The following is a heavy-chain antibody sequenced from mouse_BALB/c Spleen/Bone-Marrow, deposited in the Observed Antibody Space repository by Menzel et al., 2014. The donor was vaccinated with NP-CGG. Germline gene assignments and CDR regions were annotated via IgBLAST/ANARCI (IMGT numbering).Heavy chain of an antibody. J-gene: IGHJ2*01. D-gene: IGHD2-14*01. V-gene: IGHV1S130*01. CDR2: IHPNRGNT. CDR3: ARHHRCTYYFDY. CDR1: GYTFTSSW. Sequence: VQLQQSGSVLVRPGASVKLSCKASGYTFTSSWMHWARQRPGQGLEWIGEIHPNRGNTNYNEKFKGKATLTVDTSSSTAFVELSSLTAEDSAFYYFARHHRCTYYFDYWVQGTTLTVSS.